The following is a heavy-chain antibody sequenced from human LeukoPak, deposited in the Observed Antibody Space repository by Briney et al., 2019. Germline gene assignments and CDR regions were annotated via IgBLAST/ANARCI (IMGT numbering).Heavy chain of an antibody. V-gene: IGHV1-46*01. D-gene: IGHD3-9*01. J-gene: IGHJ6*02. CDR2: INPSEGFT. CDR1: GYTFTGFY. Sequence: ASVKVSCKTSGYTFTGFYMHWVRQAPGQGLEWMGIINPSEGFTTYAQNFQGRVTMTRDTSTSTVYMELSSLRSDDTAVYYCARRAFDWLVDGYSYGMDVWGQGTTVTVSS. CDR3: ARRAFDWLVDGYSYGMDV.